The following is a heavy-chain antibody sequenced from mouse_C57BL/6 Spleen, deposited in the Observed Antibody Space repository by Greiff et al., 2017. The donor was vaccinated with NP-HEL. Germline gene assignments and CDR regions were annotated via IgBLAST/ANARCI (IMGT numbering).Heavy chain of an antibody. J-gene: IGHJ2*01. D-gene: IGHD2-3*01. Sequence: VKLQESDAELVKPGASVKISCKVSGYTFTDHTIHWMKQRPEQGLEWIGYIYPRDGSTKYNEKFKGKATLTADKSSSTAYMQLNSLTSEDSAVYFCARFRDGYHGDYYFDYWGPGTTLTVSS. CDR2: IYPRDGST. CDR1: GYTFTDHT. CDR3: ARFRDGYHGDYYFDY. V-gene: IGHV1-78*01.